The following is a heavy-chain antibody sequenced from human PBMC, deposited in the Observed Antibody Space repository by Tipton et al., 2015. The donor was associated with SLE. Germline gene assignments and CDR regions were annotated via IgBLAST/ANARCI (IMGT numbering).Heavy chain of an antibody. CDR2: IYTSGST. CDR3: ARDPYSSSRTWYYGMDV. J-gene: IGHJ6*02. D-gene: IGHD6-13*01. CDR1: GGSISSGSYY. Sequence: TLSLTCTVSGGSISSGSYYWSWIRQPAGKGLEWIGRIYTSGSTNYNPSLKSRVTISVDTSKNQFSLKLSSVTAADTAVYYCARDPYSSSRTWYYGMDVWGQGTTVTVSS. V-gene: IGHV4-61*02.